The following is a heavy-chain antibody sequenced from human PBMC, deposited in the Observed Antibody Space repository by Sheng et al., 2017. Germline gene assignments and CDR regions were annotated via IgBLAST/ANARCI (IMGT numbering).Heavy chain of an antibody. J-gene: IGHJ3*02. D-gene: IGHD3-10*01. CDR1: GFIASSNH. Sequence: EVQLVESGGGLIQPEGSLRLSCAASGFIASSNHMSWVRQAPGKGLEWVSFINSGGSIYYADSVKGRFTISRDKSKNTLDLQMNSLRAEDTAVYYCARCYSYAFDMWGRGDNGHRLF. CDR2: INSGGSI. CDR3: ARCYSYAFDM. V-gene: IGHV3-53*01.